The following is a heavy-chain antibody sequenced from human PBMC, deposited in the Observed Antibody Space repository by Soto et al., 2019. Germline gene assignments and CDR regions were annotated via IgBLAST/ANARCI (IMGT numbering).Heavy chain of an antibody. Sequence: GGSLRLSCAASVFIFSNYCIHCVRHSPGKWLEWVALIWYDGSNKYYADSVKGRFIVSRDNTNNTVYLQLNSLTADDTAVYYCAREGLVARYQHFWGPG. V-gene: IGHV3-33*08. CDR3: AREGLVARYQHF. CDR2: IWYDGSNK. D-gene: IGHD2-2*01. J-gene: IGHJ1*01. CDR1: VFIFSNYC.